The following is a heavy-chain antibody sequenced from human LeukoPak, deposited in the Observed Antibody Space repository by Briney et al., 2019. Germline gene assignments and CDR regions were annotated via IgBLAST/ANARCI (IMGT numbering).Heavy chain of an antibody. J-gene: IGHJ4*02. CDR1: GYTFTSYG. CDR2: ISAYNGNT. V-gene: IGHV1-18*01. CDR3: ARDVGYCSSTSCYGAYFDY. D-gene: IGHD2-2*01. Sequence: ASVKVSCKASGYTFTSYGISWVRQAPGQGLEWMGWISAYNGNTNYAQKLQGRVTMTTDTSTSTAYMELRSLRSDDTAVYYCARDVGYCSSTSCYGAYFDYWGQGTLVTVSS.